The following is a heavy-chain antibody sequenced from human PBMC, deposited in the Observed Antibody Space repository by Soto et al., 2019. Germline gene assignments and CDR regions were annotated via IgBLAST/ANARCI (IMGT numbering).Heavy chain of an antibody. CDR1: GFTFSDYY. J-gene: IGHJ5*02. Sequence: GGSLRLSCAASGFTFSDYYMSWIRQAPGKGLEWVSYISSSGSTIYYADSVKGRFTISRDNAKNSLYLQMNSLRAEDTAVYYCAVHRATPGVALSNWFGPWGQGSLVTVSS. V-gene: IGHV3-11*01. CDR2: ISSSGSTI. D-gene: IGHD2-15*01. CDR3: AVHRATPGVALSNWFGP.